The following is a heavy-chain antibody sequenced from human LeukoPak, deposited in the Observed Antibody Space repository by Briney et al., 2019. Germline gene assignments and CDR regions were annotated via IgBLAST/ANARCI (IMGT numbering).Heavy chain of an antibody. V-gene: IGHV4-34*01. J-gene: IGHJ4*02. D-gene: IGHD6-6*01. CDR2: INHSGST. CDR3: AREAGGYSSSGFFDY. Sequence: SETLSLTCAVYGGSFSGYYWSWIRQPPGKGLEWIGEINHSGSTNYNPSLKSRVTISVDTSKNQFSLKLSSVTAADTAVYYCAREAGGYSSSGFFDYWGQGTLVTVS. CDR1: GGSFSGYY.